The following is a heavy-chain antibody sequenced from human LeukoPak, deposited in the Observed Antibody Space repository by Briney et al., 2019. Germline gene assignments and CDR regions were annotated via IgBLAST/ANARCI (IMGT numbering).Heavy chain of an antibody. J-gene: IGHJ4*02. CDR2: IYYTGST. V-gene: IGHV4-59*08. Sequence: SETLSLTCTVSGDSISAYYWSWIRQSPGQGLEWIGYIYYTGSTNYNPSLKGRVTISVDTSKNQFSLKLSSVTAADTAVYYCARTSWLQSSYYFEYWGQETLVTVS. CDR3: ARTSWLQSSYYFEY. CDR1: GDSISAYY. D-gene: IGHD5-24*01.